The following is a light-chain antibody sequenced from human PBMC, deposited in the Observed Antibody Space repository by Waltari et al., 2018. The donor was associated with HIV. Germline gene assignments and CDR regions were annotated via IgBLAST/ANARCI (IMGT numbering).Light chain of an antibody. J-gene: IGLJ3*02. V-gene: IGLV3-16*01. CDR2: KDS. CDR1: ALPNKY. Sequence: SYELTQPPSVSVSLGQMARITCSGEALPNKYAYWYQQKPGQFPVLVIFKDSERPSGIPERFSGSSSGTIVTLTISGVQAEDEADYYCLSADSSGTPVFGGGTKLTVL. CDR3: LSADSSGTPV.